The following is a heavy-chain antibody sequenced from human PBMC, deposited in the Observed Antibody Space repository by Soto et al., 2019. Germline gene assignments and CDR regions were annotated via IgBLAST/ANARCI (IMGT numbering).Heavy chain of an antibody. Sequence: KAGGSLRLSCAASGFTFSSYSMNWVRQAPGKGLEWVSSISSSSSYIYYADSVKGRFTISRDSAKNSLSLQMNSLRAEDTAVYYCARVGVVGYSVPYYYGMDVWGQGTTVTVSS. CDR2: ISSSSSYI. D-gene: IGHD5-18*01. J-gene: IGHJ6*02. CDR1: GFTFSSYS. V-gene: IGHV3-21*01. CDR3: ARVGVVGYSVPYYYGMDV.